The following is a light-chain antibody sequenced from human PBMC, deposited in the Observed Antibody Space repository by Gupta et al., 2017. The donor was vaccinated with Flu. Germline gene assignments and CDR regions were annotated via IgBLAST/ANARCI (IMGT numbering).Light chain of an antibody. V-gene: IGLV3-1*01. J-gene: IGLJ3*02. Sequence: VSVSPGQTASITCSGDKLGDKYTCWYQQKPGQSPVLVIYQDSKRPSGIPERFSGSNSGNTATLTISGTQAMDEADYYCQAWDSSSWVFGGG. CDR1: KLGDKY. CDR2: QDS. CDR3: QAWDSSSWV.